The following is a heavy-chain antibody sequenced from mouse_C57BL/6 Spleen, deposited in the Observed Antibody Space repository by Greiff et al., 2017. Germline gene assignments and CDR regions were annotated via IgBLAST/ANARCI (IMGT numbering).Heavy chain of an antibody. Sequence: VQLQQSDAELVKPGASVTISCKVSGYTFTDHTIHWMKQRPEQGLEWIGYIYPRDGSTKYNEKFKGKATLTADKSASTAYMQLNSLTSEDSAIDFCAVDSSGYVYFDYWGQGTTLTVSS. CDR1: GYTFTDHT. CDR2: IYPRDGST. D-gene: IGHD3-2*02. J-gene: IGHJ2*01. CDR3: AVDSSGYVYFDY. V-gene: IGHV1-78*01.